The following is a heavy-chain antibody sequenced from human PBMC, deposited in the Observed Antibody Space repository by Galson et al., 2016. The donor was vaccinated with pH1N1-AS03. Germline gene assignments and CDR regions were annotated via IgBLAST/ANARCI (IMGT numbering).Heavy chain of an antibody. J-gene: IGHJ4*02. CDR2: VSYDGVNQ. CDR1: GFTFSTYG. D-gene: IGHD3-3*02. V-gene: IGHV3-30*03. CDR3: ARDQGIFLGSLDS. Sequence: SLRLSCAASGFTFSTYGMQWVRQAPGKGLEWVAVVSYDGVNQYYTDSVQGRFTISRDNSKNTVYLQLNSLRVEDTALYYCARDQGIFLGSLDSWGQGTLVTVSS.